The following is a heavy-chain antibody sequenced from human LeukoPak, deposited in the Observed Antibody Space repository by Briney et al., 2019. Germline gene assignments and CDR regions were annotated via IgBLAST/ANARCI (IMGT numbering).Heavy chain of an antibody. J-gene: IGHJ3*02. Sequence: SVKVSCKASGGTFISYAISWVRQAPGQGLEWMGGIIPIFGTANYAQKFQGRVTITADESTSTAYMELSSLRSEDTAAYYCAKRRGSIFGVVTDDAFDIWGQGTMVTVSS. CDR3: AKRRGSIFGVVTDDAFDI. CDR1: GGTFISYA. D-gene: IGHD3-3*01. CDR2: IIPIFGTA. V-gene: IGHV1-69*01.